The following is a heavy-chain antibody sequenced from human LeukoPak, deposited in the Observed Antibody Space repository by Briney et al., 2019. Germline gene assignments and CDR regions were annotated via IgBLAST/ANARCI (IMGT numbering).Heavy chain of an antibody. V-gene: IGHV3-74*01. D-gene: IGHD6-6*01. J-gene: IGHJ4*02. CDR2: ISPTGSTT. CDR1: GFSFSGHW. Sequence: GGSLRLSCTASGFSFSGHWMHWARQLPGKGLVWVSRISPTGSTTSYADSVEGRFTVSRDNAKNTLYLQVNNLRAEDTAVYYCARGPNSNWSGLDFWGQGTLLTVSS. CDR3: ARGPNSNWSGLDF.